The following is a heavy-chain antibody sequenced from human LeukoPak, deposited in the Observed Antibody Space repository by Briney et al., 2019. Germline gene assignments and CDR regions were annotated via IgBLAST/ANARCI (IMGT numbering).Heavy chain of an antibody. Sequence: SETLSLTCTVSGYSISSGYYWGWIRQPPGKGLEWIGSIYYSGSTYYNPSLKSRVTISVDTSKNQFSLKLSSVTAADTAVYYCARLKPGYCSSTSCPFFDYWGQGTLVTVSS. CDR1: GYSISSGYY. CDR2: IYYSGST. V-gene: IGHV4-38-2*02. J-gene: IGHJ4*02. D-gene: IGHD2-2*01. CDR3: ARLKPGYCSSTSCPFFDY.